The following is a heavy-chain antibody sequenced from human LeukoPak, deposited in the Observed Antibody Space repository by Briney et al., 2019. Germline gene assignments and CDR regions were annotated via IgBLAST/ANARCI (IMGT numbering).Heavy chain of an antibody. CDR3: AKERFGYYYDSSGPSSLCDY. D-gene: IGHD3-22*01. J-gene: IGHJ4*02. CDR1: GFTFSSYA. V-gene: IGHV3-23*01. CDR2: ISGSGGST. Sequence: PGGSLRLSCAASGFTFSSYAMSWVRQAPGQGLEWVSAISGSGGSTYYADSVKDRFTISRDNAKHTLYLQMNSLRAEDTAVYYCAKERFGYYYDSSGPSSLCDYWGQGTLVTVSS.